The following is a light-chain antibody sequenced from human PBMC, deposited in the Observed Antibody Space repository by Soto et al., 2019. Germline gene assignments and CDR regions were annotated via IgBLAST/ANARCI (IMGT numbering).Light chain of an antibody. CDR2: GNS. J-gene: IGLJ2*01. CDR1: SDHIGAGYD. Sequence: QYVLTQPPSVSGAPGQRVTISCTGSSDHIGAGYDVDWYQQLPGTAPKLLIYGNSNRPSGVPDRFSGSKSGTSASLAITGLQAEDEADYYCQSYDSSLSVLFGGGTKLTVL. CDR3: QSYDSSLSVL. V-gene: IGLV1-40*01.